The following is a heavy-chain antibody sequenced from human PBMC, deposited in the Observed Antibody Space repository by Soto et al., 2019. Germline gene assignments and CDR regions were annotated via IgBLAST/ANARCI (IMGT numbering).Heavy chain of an antibody. CDR2: MHYSGTT. Sequence: SETLSLTCTVSGWSIITYYWSWTRQPPGKGLEWIGKMHYSGTTNYNPSLKSRVTISVDTSKNQFSLKLTSVTAADTAVYYCARDKITGLFDYWGQGTLVTVSS. CDR3: ARDKITGLFDY. J-gene: IGHJ4*02. CDR1: GWSIITYY. D-gene: IGHD2-8*02. V-gene: IGHV4-59*12.